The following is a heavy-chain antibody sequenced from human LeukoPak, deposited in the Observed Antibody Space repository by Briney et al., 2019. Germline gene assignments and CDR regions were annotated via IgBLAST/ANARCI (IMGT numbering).Heavy chain of an antibody. Sequence: GGSLRLSCAASGFTFSSYAMSWVRQAPGKGLEWVSAISGSGGSTYYADSVKGRFTISRDNSKNTLYLQMNSLRAEDTAVYYCAKGRPRLLWFGELWLDYWGQGTLVTVSS. CDR3: AKGRPRLLWFGELWLDY. V-gene: IGHV3-23*01. D-gene: IGHD3-10*01. CDR1: GFTFSSYA. CDR2: ISGSGGST. J-gene: IGHJ4*02.